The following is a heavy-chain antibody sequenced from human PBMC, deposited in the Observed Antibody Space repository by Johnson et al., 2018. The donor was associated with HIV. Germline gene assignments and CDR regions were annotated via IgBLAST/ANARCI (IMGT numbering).Heavy chain of an antibody. CDR3: AREGASDSSGYYRGDAFDI. CDR1: GFTFSSYG. J-gene: IGHJ3*02. Sequence: VQLVESGGGVVQPGRSLRLSCAASGFTFSSYGMHWVRQAPGKGLEWVAVIWYDGSNKYYADSVKGRFTISRDNSKNTLYLQMNSLRAEDTAVYYCAREGASDSSGYYRGDAFDIWGQGTMVTVSS. CDR2: IWYDGSNK. D-gene: IGHD3-22*01. V-gene: IGHV3-33*01.